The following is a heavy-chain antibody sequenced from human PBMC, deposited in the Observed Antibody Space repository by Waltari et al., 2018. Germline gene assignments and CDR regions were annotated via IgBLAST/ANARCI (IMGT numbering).Heavy chain of an antibody. D-gene: IGHD3-22*01. CDR3: ADRSSPLYYFAMDV. CDR1: GFCLSNYA. CDR2: LSDGGNSA. J-gene: IGHJ6*02. V-gene: IGHV3-23*03. Sequence: QLVQSGGGLVQSGESLRLSGVASGFCLSNYALTWVRRAPGKWLEWVSSLSDGGNSAKYADSVKGRFTISRDTSKNTLYLQMNSLRAEDTAIYYCADRSSPLYYFAMDVWGQGTKVTVSS.